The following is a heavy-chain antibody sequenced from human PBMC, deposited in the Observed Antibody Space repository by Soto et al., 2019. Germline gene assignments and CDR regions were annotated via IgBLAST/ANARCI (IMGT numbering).Heavy chain of an antibody. CDR2: VYWTGST. CDR1: VKSITTNCYY. V-gene: IGHV4-39*01. J-gene: IGHJ4*02. Sequence: SWTXSVTCSVAVKSITTNCYYLCWIRQPPGNGRQWIGNVYWTGSTFSHPSLTSLVFISLDTSKNEFSLRLTSVTAADPAVYYCARSHYNYGILIEHWGQRPLV. CDR3: ARSHYNYGILIEH. D-gene: IGHD3-22*01.